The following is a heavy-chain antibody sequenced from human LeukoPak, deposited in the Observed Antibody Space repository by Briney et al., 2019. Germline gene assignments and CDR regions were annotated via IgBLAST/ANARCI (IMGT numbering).Heavy chain of an antibody. CDR1: GGSINFGGYY. CDR2: IYHSGST. V-gene: IGHV4-30-2*01. CDR3: ARDEGRHHWNWGYGY. J-gene: IGHJ4*02. D-gene: IGHD1-7*01. Sequence: SQTLSLTCTVSGGSINFGGYYWSWVRQPPGKGLEWIGYIYHSGSTYYNPSLKSRVTISVDRSKNQFSLKLSSVTTADTAVYYCARDEGRHHWNWGYGYWGQGTLVTVSS.